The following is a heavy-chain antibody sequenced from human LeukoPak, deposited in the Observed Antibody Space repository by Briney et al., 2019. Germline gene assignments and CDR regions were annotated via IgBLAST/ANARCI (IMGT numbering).Heavy chain of an antibody. Sequence: GSLRLSCAASGFTFSNAWMSWVRQAPGKGLEWIGEIYHSGSTNYNPSLKSRVTISVDKSKNQFSLKLSSVTAADTAVYYCARYNSWFDPWGQGTLVTVSS. CDR2: IYHSGST. J-gene: IGHJ5*02. V-gene: IGHV4-4*02. CDR1: GFTFSNAW. CDR3: ARYNSWFDP.